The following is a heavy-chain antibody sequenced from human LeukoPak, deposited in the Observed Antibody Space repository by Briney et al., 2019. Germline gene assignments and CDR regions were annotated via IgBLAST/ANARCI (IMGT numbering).Heavy chain of an antibody. J-gene: IGHJ4*02. CDR2: ISSNGGST. Sequence: GGSLRPSCSASGFTFTRYAMHWVRHAPGKGMEYVSAISSNGGSTHYADSVKGRFMISRDNSKNTLYLQMSSLRAEDTAVYYCVKEGSQGYKSYDYWGQGTLVTVSS. V-gene: IGHV3-64D*06. CDR3: VKEGSQGYKSYDY. D-gene: IGHD5-24*01. CDR1: GFTFTRYA.